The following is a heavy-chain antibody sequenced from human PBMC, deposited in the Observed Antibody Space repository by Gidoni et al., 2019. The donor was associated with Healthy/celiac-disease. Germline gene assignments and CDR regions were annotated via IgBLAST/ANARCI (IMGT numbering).Heavy chain of an antibody. D-gene: IGHD3-10*01. CDR2: IYYSGST. V-gene: IGHV4-39*01. Sequence: QLQLHESGPGLVKPSETLSLTCTVSGGSISSSSYFWGWIRQPPGKGLEWIGIIYYSGSTYYNPALKSRVTISVDTSKNQFSLKLSSVTAADTAVYYCASQPYGSGSWHYYYGMDVWGQGTTVTVSS. CDR3: ASQPYGSGSWHYYYGMDV. CDR1: GGSISSSSYF. J-gene: IGHJ6*02.